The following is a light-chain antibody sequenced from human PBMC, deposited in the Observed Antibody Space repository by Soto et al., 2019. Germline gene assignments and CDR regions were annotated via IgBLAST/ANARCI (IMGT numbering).Light chain of an antibody. Sequence: IVLTQSPDTLSLSPGERATLSCRASQSLRSSLAWYQQKPGQAPRLLIYDASTRATGIPARFSGSGSGTDFTLTIRGLQSEDFAVYYYQQYNTWPQTFGQGTKVDIK. J-gene: IGKJ1*01. CDR2: DAS. CDR1: QSLRSS. V-gene: IGKV3-15*01. CDR3: QQYNTWPQT.